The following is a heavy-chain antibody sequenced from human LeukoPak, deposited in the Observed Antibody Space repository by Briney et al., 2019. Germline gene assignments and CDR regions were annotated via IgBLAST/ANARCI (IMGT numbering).Heavy chain of an antibody. Sequence: SETLSLTCTVSGGSISSSSYYWGWIRQPPGKGLEWIGSIYYSGSTYYNPSLKSRVTISVDTSKNQFSLKLSSVTAADTAVYYCARDLRAVDYWGQGTLVTVSS. CDR2: IYYSGST. CDR1: GGSISSSSYY. D-gene: IGHD1-26*01. J-gene: IGHJ4*02. CDR3: ARDLRAVDY. V-gene: IGHV4-39*02.